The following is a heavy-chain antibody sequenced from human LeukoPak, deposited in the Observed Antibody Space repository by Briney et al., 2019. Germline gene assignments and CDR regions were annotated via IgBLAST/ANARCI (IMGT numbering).Heavy chain of an antibody. CDR3: ARGRRTRLIVVVVAAYFDY. J-gene: IGHJ4*02. CDR2: ISYDGSNK. V-gene: IGHV3-30*04. CDR1: GFTFSSYA. Sequence: GGSLRLSCAASGFTFSSYAMHWVRQAPGKGLEWVAVISYDGSNKYYADSVKGRFTISRDNSKNTLYLQMNSLRAEDTAVYYCARGRRTRLIVVVVAAYFDYWGQGTLVTVSS. D-gene: IGHD2-15*01.